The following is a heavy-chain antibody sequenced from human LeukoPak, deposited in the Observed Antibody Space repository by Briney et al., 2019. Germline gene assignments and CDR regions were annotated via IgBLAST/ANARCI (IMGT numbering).Heavy chain of an antibody. J-gene: IGHJ4*02. CDR3: ARADGFGELISYFDY. D-gene: IGHD3-10*01. CDR2: FYSTART. CDR1: GGSFSSISYY. V-gene: IGHV4-39*07. Sequence: PSDTLSLTCTVSGGSFSSISYYGRWVRQPPGKELEWIAIFYSTARTYYNPSLKRRVTISVDTSTNQSSLKLSSLTAADTAVYYCARADGFGELISYFDYWGQGTLVTVSS.